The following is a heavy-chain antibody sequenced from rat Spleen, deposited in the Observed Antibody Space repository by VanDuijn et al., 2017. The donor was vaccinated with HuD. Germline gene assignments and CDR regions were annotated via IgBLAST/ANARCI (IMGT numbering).Heavy chain of an antibody. V-gene: IGHV3-1*01. CDR1: GYSITSNY. CDR3: ARHPLRSGVYYFDY. CDR2: ISYSVST. J-gene: IGHJ2*01. Sequence: EVQLQESGPGLVKPSQSLSLTCSVTGYSITSNYWGWIRKFPGNKMEWMGYISYSVSTTYNPSLKSRISITRDTSKNQFFLQLNSVTTEDTATYYCARHPLRSGVYYFDYWGQGVMVTVSS. D-gene: IGHD4-4*01.